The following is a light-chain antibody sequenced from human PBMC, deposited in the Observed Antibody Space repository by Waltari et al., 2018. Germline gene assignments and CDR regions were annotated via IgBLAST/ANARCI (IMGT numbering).Light chain of an antibody. CDR1: QGITNW. CDR2: AAS. J-gene: IGKJ4*01. CDR3: HQANSFPFT. Sequence: DIHLTQSPSSVSASVGARVTITCRASQGITNWLAWYQQKPGKAPNLLIYAASSLQSGVPSRFSGSGSGTHFTLTISSLQPEDFATYYCHQANSFPFTFGGGTKVEI. V-gene: IGKV1-12*01.